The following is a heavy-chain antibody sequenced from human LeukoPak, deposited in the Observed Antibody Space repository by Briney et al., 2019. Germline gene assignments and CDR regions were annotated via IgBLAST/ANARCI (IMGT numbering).Heavy chain of an antibody. CDR3: AKSHRGGLRFMVGFFYMDV. Sequence: PGGSLRLSCTASGFSFDNYAMIWVRQAPGQGLEWVSAVSGSAKDTYSADSVKGRFTTSRDNSNNTVYLQMKSLRPEDTAVYYCAKSHRGGLRFMVGFFYMDVWGSGTTVAVSS. V-gene: IGHV3-23*01. D-gene: IGHD3-3*01. CDR1: GFSFDNYA. CDR2: VSGSAKDT. J-gene: IGHJ6*03.